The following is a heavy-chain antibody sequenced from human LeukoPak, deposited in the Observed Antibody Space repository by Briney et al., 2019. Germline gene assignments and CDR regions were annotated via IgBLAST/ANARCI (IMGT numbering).Heavy chain of an antibody. Sequence: SETLSLTCTVSGGSISLYYWSWIRQPPGKGLEWIGYFYDTRSPKYNPSLERRVTISVDMSSNQFSLNLTSVTAADTAVYYCARGRGSLTYWGQGTLATVSS. CDR1: GGSISLYY. V-gene: IGHV4-59*01. J-gene: IGHJ4*02. CDR2: FYDTRSP. CDR3: ARGRGSLTY. D-gene: IGHD3-10*01.